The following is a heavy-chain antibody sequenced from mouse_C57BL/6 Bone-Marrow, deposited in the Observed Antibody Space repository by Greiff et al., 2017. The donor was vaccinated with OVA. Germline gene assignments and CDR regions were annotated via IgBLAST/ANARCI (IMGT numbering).Heavy chain of an antibody. CDR2: IDPATGGT. CDR1: GYTFTDYE. J-gene: IGHJ4*01. D-gene: IGHD2-5*01. Sequence: QVQLQQSGAELVRPGASVTLSCKASGYTFTDYEMHWVKQTPVHGLEWIGAIDPATGGTAYNQKFKGQAILTADKSSSTAYMELRSLTSEDSAVYYSTRGYSNDYAMDYWGQGTSVTVSS. V-gene: IGHV1-15*01. CDR3: TRGYSNDYAMDY.